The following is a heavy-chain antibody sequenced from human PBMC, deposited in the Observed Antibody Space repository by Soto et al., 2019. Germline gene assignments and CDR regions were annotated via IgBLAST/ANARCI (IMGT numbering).Heavy chain of an antibody. CDR2: INPNSGGT. Sequence: ASVKVSCKASGYTFTGYYMHWVRQAPGQGLEWMGWINPNSGGTNYAQKFQGWVTMTRDTSISTAYMELSRLRSDDTAVYYCALEVGYCTNGVCRNWFDPWGQGTLVTVSS. V-gene: IGHV1-2*04. J-gene: IGHJ5*02. CDR3: ALEVGYCTNGVCRNWFDP. D-gene: IGHD2-8*01. CDR1: GYTFTGYY.